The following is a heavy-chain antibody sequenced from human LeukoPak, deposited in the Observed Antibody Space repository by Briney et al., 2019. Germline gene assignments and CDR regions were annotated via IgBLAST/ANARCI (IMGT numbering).Heavy chain of an antibody. CDR2: ISSDSSII. V-gene: IGHV3-11*01. J-gene: IGHJ4*02. D-gene: IGHD6-13*01. Sequence: SGGSLRLSCAASGFTFSDYYMSWIRQAPGKGLEWVSYISSDSSIIYYAHSVKGRFTISRDNAKNSLYLQMNSLRAEDTAVYYCARRKFSSGWSPNEFYFDYWGQGTLVTVSS. CDR1: GFTFSDYY. CDR3: ARRKFSSGWSPNEFYFDY.